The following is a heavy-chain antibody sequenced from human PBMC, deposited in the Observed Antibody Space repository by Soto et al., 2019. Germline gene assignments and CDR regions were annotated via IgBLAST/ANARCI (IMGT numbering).Heavy chain of an antibody. CDR2: IIPGFRTT. V-gene: IGHV1-69*01. J-gene: IGHJ4*02. Sequence: QVQLVQSGAEVKKPGSSVKVSCKASGDAFNSYAISWVRQAPGQGLEWMGGIIPGFRTTNYAQNFQGRVSITADEFTNTAYMELSSLRSEDTAIFFCARWAARCPETNCYTALDFWGQGTLVTVSS. CDR3: ARWAARCPETNCYTALDF. CDR1: GDAFNSYA. D-gene: IGHD2-21*01.